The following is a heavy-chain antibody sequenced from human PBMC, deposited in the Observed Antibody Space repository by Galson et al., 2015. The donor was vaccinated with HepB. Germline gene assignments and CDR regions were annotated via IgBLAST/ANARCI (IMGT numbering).Heavy chain of an antibody. V-gene: IGHV6-1*01. CDR1: GDSVSSNSAA. J-gene: IGHJ6*02. D-gene: IGHD1-1*01. CDR3: ARESGGTTPGYYGMDV. Sequence: CAISGDSVSSNSAAWSWIRLSPSRGLESLGRTYYRSKWYNDYAVSVKSRITIKPDTSKNQFSLQLNSVTPEDTAVYYCARESGGTTPGYYGMDVWGQGTTVTVSS. CDR2: TYYRSKWYN.